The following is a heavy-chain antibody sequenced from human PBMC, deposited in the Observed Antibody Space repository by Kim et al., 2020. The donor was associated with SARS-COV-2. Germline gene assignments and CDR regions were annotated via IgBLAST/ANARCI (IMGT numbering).Heavy chain of an antibody. CDR3: AKRSAGSYGFQDV. D-gene: IGHD2-2*01. CDR2: ITGSGGDA. V-gene: IGHV3-23*01. CDR1: GFTFNAYS. J-gene: IGHJ6*02. Sequence: GGSLRLSCATSGFTFNAYSMTWVRQAPGKGLEWVSAITGSGGDADYADSVKGRFTISRDNVKNTLYMQMNSLRTEDTAVYYCAKRSAGSYGFQDVWGPGTTVTVSS.